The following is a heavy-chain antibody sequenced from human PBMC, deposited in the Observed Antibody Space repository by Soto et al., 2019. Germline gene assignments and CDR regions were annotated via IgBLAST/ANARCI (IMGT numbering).Heavy chain of an antibody. D-gene: IGHD2-2*01. J-gene: IGHJ4*02. CDR2: ISGNGGST. CDR1: GFTFSNYA. CDR3: SKRPASIITFDY. Sequence: GGSLRLSCAASGFTFSNYAMSWVRQAPGKGLEWVSTISGNGGSTYYADSVKGRFTISRDNSKNMLFLQINSLRDDDSAVYYCSKRPASIITFDYWGQGTPVTVSS. V-gene: IGHV3-23*01.